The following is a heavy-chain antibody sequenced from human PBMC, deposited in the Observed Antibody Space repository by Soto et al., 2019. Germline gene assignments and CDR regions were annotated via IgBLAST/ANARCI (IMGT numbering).Heavy chain of an antibody. CDR2: INPNSGVT. J-gene: IGHJ4*02. Sequence: VKVSCKGSGYTVTGYYMHWVRQAPGQGLEWMGWINPNSGVTHFAQKFQGSVTLTRDTSISTTYMELSSLRSDDTAVYYCARGPFYENSHFDFWGQGTLVTVSS. V-gene: IGHV1-2*02. D-gene: IGHD3-22*01. CDR3: ARGPFYENSHFDF. CDR1: GYTVTGYY.